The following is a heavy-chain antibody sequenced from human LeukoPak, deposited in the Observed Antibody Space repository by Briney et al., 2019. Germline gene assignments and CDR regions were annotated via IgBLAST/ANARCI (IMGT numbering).Heavy chain of an antibody. CDR2: INHSGST. CDR3: ARRRFWSGYLPYYFDY. J-gene: IGHJ4*02. Sequence: PSETLTLTCAVYGGSFSGYYWSWIRQPPGKWLEWIGEINHSGSTNYNPSLKSRVTISVDTSKNQFSLKLSSVTAADTAVYYCARRRFWSGYLPYYFDYWGQGTLVTVSS. D-gene: IGHD3-3*01. V-gene: IGHV4-34*01. CDR1: GGSFSGYY.